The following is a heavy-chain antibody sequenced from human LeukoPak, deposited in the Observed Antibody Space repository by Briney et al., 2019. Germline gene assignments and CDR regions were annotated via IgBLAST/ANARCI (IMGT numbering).Heavy chain of an antibody. CDR2: INANSGGT. D-gene: IGHD4-23*01. Sequence: ASVKVSCKASGYTFTYYYMHWVRQAPGQGVEWMGWINANSGGTDYAQKFQDRVTMTRDTSISTAYMELSRLTSDDTAVYYCARDGHGGNSFDFWGQGTLVTVSS. J-gene: IGHJ4*02. CDR3: ARDGHGGNSFDF. V-gene: IGHV1-2*02. CDR1: GYTFTYYY.